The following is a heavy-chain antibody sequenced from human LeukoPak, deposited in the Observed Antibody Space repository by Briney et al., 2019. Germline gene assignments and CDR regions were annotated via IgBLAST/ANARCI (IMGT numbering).Heavy chain of an antibody. CDR3: AKGIYGDYRRGFDY. J-gene: IGHJ4*02. D-gene: IGHD4-17*01. CDR1: GFTFSGYA. Sequence: GGSLRLSCAASGFTFSGYAMSWVRQAPGRGLEWVSDISGSGGSTYYADSVKGRFAIPRDNSKNMVHLQMNSLRAEDTAVYYCAKGIYGDYRRGFDYWGQGTLVTVSS. CDR2: ISGSGGST. V-gene: IGHV3-23*01.